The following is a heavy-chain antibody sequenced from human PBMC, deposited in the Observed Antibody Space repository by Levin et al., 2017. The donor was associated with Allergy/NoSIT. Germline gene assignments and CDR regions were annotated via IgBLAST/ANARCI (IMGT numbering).Heavy chain of an antibody. CDR2: IIPKFPTT. CDR3: ARNSPCGSYYALDCWFES. V-gene: IGHV1-69*06. Sequence: SVKVSCKASGGTVSNYGIVWVRQATGQGLEWMGGIIPKFPTTNYAQKFQGRLTITADKSTNTAYMELSRLKSEDTAMYYCARNSPCGSYYALDCWFESWGQGTLVTVSS. J-gene: IGHJ5*01. D-gene: IGHD1-26*01. CDR1: GGTVSNYG.